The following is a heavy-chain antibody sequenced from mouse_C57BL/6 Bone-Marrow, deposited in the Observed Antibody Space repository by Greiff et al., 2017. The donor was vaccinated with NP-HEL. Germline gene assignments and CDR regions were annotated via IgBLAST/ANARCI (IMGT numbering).Heavy chain of an antibody. J-gene: IGHJ1*03. D-gene: IGHD1-1*01. CDR2: ISGGGGNT. V-gene: IGHV5-9*01. CDR3: ASRYYYGSSHWYFDV. Sequence: EVKLVESGGGLVKPGGSLKLSCAASGFTFSSYTMSWVRQTPEKRLEWVATISGGGGNTYYPDSVKGRFTISRDNAKNTLYLQMSSLRSEDTALYYCASRYYYGSSHWYFDVWGTGTTVTVSS. CDR1: GFTFSSYT.